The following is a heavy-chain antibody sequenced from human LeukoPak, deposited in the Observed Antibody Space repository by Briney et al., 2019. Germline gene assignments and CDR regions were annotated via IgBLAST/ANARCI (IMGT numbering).Heavy chain of an antibody. D-gene: IGHD6-6*01. CDR3: AKDAGPQQLVFFDS. CDR1: GFTFSSYS. Sequence: PGGSLRLSCAASGFTFSSYSMNWVRQAPGKGLEWVSSISSSSSYIYYADSVKGRFTISRDNAKNSLYLQMNSLRAEDTAVYYCAKDAGPQQLVFFDSWGQGTLVTVSS. CDR2: ISSSSSYI. V-gene: IGHV3-21*04. J-gene: IGHJ4*02.